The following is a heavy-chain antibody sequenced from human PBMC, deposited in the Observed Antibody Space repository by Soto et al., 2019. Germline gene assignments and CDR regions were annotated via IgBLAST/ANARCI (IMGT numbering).Heavy chain of an antibody. Sequence: PSETLSLTCAVSGYSISSGYYWGWIRQPPGMGLEWIGSIYHSGTTYYNPSLVSRVTMSVDTSKNQFSLKLYSVTAADTAIYYCVRQLGNSAMLIIDSWGQGTPVTVSS. CDR1: GYSISSGYY. CDR3: VRQLGNSAMLIIDS. CDR2: IYHSGTT. D-gene: IGHD3-16*01. J-gene: IGHJ4*02. V-gene: IGHV4-38-2*01.